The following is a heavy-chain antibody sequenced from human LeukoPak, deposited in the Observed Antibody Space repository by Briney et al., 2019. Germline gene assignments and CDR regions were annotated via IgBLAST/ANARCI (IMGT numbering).Heavy chain of an antibody. D-gene: IGHD3-22*01. CDR3: ARDQYYYDSSGFRFGLGTPFDY. V-gene: IGHV4-39*07. CDR1: GGSISSYY. CDR2: IYYSGST. Sequence: SETLSLTCTVSGGSISSYYWGWVRQPPGKGLEWIGSIYYSGSTYYNPSLKSRVTISVDTSKNQFSLKLSSVTAADTAVYYCARDQYYYDSSGFRFGLGTPFDYWGQGTLVTVSS. J-gene: IGHJ4*02.